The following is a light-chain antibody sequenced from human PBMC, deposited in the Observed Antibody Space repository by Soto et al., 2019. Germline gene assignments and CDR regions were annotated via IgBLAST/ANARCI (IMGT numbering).Light chain of an antibody. CDR3: QQSSHWPLT. CDR1: QSVSSY. Sequence: EIVLTQSPATLSLSPGERATLSCRASQSVSSYLAWYQQKPGQAPRLLIYDASNRANGIPARFSGSGSGTDFTLTINCLDPEDFAVYYCQQSSHWPLTFGGGTKVEIK. V-gene: IGKV3-11*01. CDR2: DAS. J-gene: IGKJ4*01.